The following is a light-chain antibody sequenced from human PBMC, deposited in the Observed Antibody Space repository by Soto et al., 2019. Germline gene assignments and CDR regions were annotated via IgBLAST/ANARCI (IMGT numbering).Light chain of an antibody. CDR3: QQYYSTLSFT. J-gene: IGKJ3*01. CDR2: WAS. Sequence: DIVMTQSPDSLAVSLGERATINCKSSQNLLYSSNNKNYLAWFQQKPGQPPKLLIYWASTRESGVPDRFSGSGSGIDFTLTISSLQAEDVAVYYCQQYYSTLSFTFGPGTKVDI. V-gene: IGKV4-1*01. CDR1: QNLLYSSNNKNY.